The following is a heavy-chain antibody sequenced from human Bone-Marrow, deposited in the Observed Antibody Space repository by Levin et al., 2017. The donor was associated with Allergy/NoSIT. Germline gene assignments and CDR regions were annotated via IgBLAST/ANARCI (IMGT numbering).Heavy chain of an antibody. CDR1: GFTFSRYS. V-gene: IGHV3-23*01. CDR3: AKYVGLQQNLSHDYYRNYYYMDV. J-gene: IGHJ6*03. CDR2: VSGNGVSA. D-gene: IGHD4/OR15-4a*01. Sequence: PGGSLRLSCAASGFTFSRYSMGWVRQAPGKGLEWVSVVSGNGVSAYYGASVRGRFTISRDNSQNTVYLQMNSLTAEDTAVYYCAKYVGLQQNLSHDYYRNYYYMDVWGKGTTVAVSS.